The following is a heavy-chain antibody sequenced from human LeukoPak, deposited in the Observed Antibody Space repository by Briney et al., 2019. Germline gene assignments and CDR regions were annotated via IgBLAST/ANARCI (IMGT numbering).Heavy chain of an antibody. CDR3: ARDQVAPIITMVRGVISAFDI. Sequence: SVKVSCKASGGTFSSYAISWVRQPPGQGLEWMGGIIPIFGTANYAQKFQGRVTITTDESTSTAYMELSSLRSEDTAVYYCARDQVAPIITMVRGVISAFDIWGQGTMVTVSS. V-gene: IGHV1-69*05. CDR2: IIPIFGTA. J-gene: IGHJ3*02. D-gene: IGHD3-10*01. CDR1: GGTFSSYA.